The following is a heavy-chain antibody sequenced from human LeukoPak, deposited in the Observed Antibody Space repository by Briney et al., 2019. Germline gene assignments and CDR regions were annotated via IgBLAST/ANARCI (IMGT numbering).Heavy chain of an antibody. CDR3: AKVSGRAADVAPFDY. CDR1: GFTFSSYA. V-gene: IGHV3-23*01. D-gene: IGHD2-15*01. CDR2: ISGSGGST. Sequence: KAGGSLRLXCAASGFTFSSYAMSWVRQAPGKGLEWVSAISGSGGSTYYADSVKGRFTISRDNAKNSLYLQMNSLTAEDMALYYCAKVSGRAADVAPFDYWGQGTLVTVSS. J-gene: IGHJ4*02.